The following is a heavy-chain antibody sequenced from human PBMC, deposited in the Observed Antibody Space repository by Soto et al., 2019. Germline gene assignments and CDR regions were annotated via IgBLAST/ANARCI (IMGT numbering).Heavy chain of an antibody. D-gene: IGHD3-3*01. Sequence: QPGGSLRLSCVASGFTFDEYAMHWVRQPPGKGLEWVSLISWDGSNRYYADSVQGRFTISRDNSKYSLYLEMNSLRPEDTALYYCAKDISRGPTKNYDFWSGPDYWGQGTLVTVSS. CDR1: GFTFDEYA. CDR2: ISWDGSNR. V-gene: IGHV3-43D*04. J-gene: IGHJ4*02. CDR3: AKDISRGPTKNYDFWSGPDY.